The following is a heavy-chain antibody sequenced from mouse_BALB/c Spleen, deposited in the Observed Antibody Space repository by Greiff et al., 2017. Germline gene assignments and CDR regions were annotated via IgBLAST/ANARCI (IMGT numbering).Heavy chain of an antibody. V-gene: IGHV5-6-3*01. D-gene: IGHD3-1*01. CDR1: GFTFSSYG. J-gene: IGHJ2*01. CDR2: INSNGGST. Sequence: EVMLVESGGGLVQPGGSLKLSCAASGFTFSSYGMSWVRQTPDKRLELVATINSNGGSTYYPDSVKGRFTISRDNAKNTLYLQMSSLKSEDTAMYYCARDQGATGFDYWGQGTTLTVAS. CDR3: ARDQGATGFDY.